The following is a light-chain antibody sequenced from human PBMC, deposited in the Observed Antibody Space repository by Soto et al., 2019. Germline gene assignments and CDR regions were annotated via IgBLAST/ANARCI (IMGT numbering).Light chain of an antibody. Sequence: AIRITQSPSSFSASTGDRVTITCRASQGISSYLAWYQQKPGKAPKLLIYAASTLQSGVPSRFSGSGSGTDFTLTISCLQSEDFATYYCQQYYSYSWWTFGQGTKVDIK. CDR2: AAS. CDR1: QGISSY. V-gene: IGKV1-8*01. CDR3: QQYYSYSWWT. J-gene: IGKJ1*01.